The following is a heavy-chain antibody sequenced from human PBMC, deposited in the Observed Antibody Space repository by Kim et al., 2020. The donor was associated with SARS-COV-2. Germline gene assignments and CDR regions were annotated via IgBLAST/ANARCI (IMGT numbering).Heavy chain of an antibody. Sequence: SETLSLTCTVSRASISTSSYYWGWIRQPPGKGLEWIGSIHNSGSTYYNPSLKSRVTISVDTSKNQFSLKLSSMTATDTAVYYCARHVLGGRAPMDFFDY. CDR1: RASISTSSYY. CDR2: IHNSGST. D-gene: IGHD3-16*01. J-gene: IGHJ4*01. CDR3: ARHVLGGRAPMDFFDY. V-gene: IGHV4-39*01.